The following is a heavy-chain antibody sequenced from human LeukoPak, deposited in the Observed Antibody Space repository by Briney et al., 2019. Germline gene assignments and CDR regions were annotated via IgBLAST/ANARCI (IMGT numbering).Heavy chain of an antibody. V-gene: IGHV4-34*01. D-gene: IGHD5-18*01. J-gene: IGHJ5*02. Sequence: SETLSLTCAVYGGSFSGYYWSWLRQPPGKGLEWIGEINHSGSTNYNPSLKSRVTISVDTSKNQFSLKLSSVTAADTAVYYCARDVDTAMVWASWFDPWGQGTLVTVSS. CDR1: GGSFSGYY. CDR3: ARDVDTAMVWASWFDP. CDR2: INHSGST.